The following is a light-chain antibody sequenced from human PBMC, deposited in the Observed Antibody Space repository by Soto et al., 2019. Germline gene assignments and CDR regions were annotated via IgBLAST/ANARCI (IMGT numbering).Light chain of an antibody. CDR2: GNS. CDR3: QSYDSTLSDRYV. J-gene: IGLJ1*01. CDR1: SSDVGGYNY. V-gene: IGLV2-11*01. Sequence: QSALTQHRSVSGSPGQSVTISCTGTSSDVGGYNYVSWYQQRPGTAPKLLIFGNSNRPSGVPDRFSGSKSGTSASLTITGLQAEDEGDYYCQSYDSTLSDRYVFGSGTKVTVL.